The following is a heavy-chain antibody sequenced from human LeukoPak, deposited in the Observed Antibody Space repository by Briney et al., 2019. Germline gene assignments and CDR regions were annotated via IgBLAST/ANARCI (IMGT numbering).Heavy chain of an antibody. J-gene: IGHJ4*02. V-gene: IGHV4-59*08. CDR2: IYYSGST. CDR1: GGSISSYY. D-gene: IGHD3-10*01. Sequence: SETLSLTCTVSGGSISSYYWSWIRQPPGKGLEWIGYIYYSGSTNYNPSLKSRVTISVDTSKNQFSLKLSSVTAADTAVYYCARIWFGPFDYWGQGTLVTVSS. CDR3: ARIWFGPFDY.